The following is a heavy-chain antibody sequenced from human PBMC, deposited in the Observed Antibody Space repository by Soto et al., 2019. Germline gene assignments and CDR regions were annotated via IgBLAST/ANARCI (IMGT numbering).Heavy chain of an antibody. CDR1: VFTLSNFA. Sequence: GSLRLSCAASVFTLSNFAMSWVRQAPGKGLEWVAVISDRGGSTDYAASVKGRFTISRDNSNNTVYLQMNNLRAEDTAVYYCARDEYYYASSGYYRFDQWGQGTLVTVSS. J-gene: IGHJ4*02. CDR2: ISDRGGST. CDR3: ARDEYYYASSGYYRFDQ. D-gene: IGHD3-22*01. V-gene: IGHV3-23*01.